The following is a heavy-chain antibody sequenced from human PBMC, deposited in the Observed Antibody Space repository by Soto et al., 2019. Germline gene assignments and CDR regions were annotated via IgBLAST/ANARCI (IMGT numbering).Heavy chain of an antibody. Sequence: PGGSLRLSCAASGFTFSSYSMNWVRQAPGKGLEWVSAISSSSSYIYYADSVKGRFTISRDNAENSLYLQMNSLRAEDTAVYYCARVRDYTTNGVYYYYYYMDVWGKGTTVTVSS. D-gene: IGHD4-4*01. V-gene: IGHV3-21*01. CDR2: ISSSSSYI. CDR3: ARVRDYTTNGVYYYYYYMDV. J-gene: IGHJ6*03. CDR1: GFTFSSYS.